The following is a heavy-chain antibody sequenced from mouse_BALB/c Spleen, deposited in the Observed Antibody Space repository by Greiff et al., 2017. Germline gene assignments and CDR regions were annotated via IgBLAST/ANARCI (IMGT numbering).Heavy chain of an antibody. V-gene: IGHV1-67*01. CDR3: ARRTDAMDY. J-gene: IGHJ4*01. Sequence: QVQLKESGPELVRPGVSVKISCKGSGYTFTDYAMHWVKQSHAKSLEWIGVISTYYGNTNYNQKFKGKATMTVDKSSSTAYMELARLTSEDSAIYYCARRTDAMDYWGQGTSVTVSS. CDR2: ISTYYGNT. CDR1: GYTFTDYA.